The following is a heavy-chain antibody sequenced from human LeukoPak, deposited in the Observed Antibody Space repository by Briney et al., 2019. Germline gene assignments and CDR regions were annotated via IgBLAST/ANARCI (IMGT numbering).Heavy chain of an antibody. CDR1: GFTLSSYK. J-gene: IGHJ4*02. Sequence: PGGSLRLSCAASGFTLSSYKMTWVRQAPGKGLEWVASISPSSSYIYYGDSLKGRVTVSRDNAKNSLFLQIGSRRAEDTAIYYCARDLTGGEYFDSWGQGTLVCVSS. CDR3: ARDLTGGEYFDS. D-gene: IGHD3-16*01. V-gene: IGHV3-21*01. CDR2: ISPSSSYI.